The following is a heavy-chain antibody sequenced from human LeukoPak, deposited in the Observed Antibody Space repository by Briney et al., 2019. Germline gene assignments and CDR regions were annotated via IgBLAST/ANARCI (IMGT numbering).Heavy chain of an antibody. V-gene: IGHV1-18*01. CDR3: ARMDIVVVPAVDPLDY. J-gene: IGHJ4*02. CDR2: ISAYNGNT. CDR1: GYTFTSYG. Sequence: ASVKVSCKASGYTFTSYGISWVRQAPGQGLEWMGWISAYNGNTNYAQKLQGRVTMTTDTSTSTAYMELRSLRSDDTAVYYCARMDIVVVPAVDPLDYWAREPWSPSPQ. D-gene: IGHD2-2*03.